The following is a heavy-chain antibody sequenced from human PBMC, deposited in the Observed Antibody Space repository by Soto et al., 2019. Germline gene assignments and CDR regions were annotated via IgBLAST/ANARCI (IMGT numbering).Heavy chain of an antibody. CDR1: GFTFDDYA. V-gene: IGHV3-9*01. D-gene: IGHD5-18*01. CDR3: AKDMRYSYAQAAFDI. CDR2: ISWNSGSI. J-gene: IGHJ3*02. Sequence: QPGGSLRLSCAASGFTFDDYAMHWVRQAPGKGLEWVSGISWNSGSIGYADSVKGRFTISRDNAKNSLYLQMNSLRAEDTALYYCAKDMRYSYAQAAFDIWGQGTMVTVSS.